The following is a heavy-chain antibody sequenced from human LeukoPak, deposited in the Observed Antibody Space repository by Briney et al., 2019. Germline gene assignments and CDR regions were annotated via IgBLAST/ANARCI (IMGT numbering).Heavy chain of an antibody. Sequence: ASVKVSCKASGYTFTGYYMHWVRQAPGQGLEWMGWINPNSGGTNYAQKSQGRVTMTRDTSISTAYMELSRLRSDDTAVYYCATSRGYCSSTSCRDDYYFDYWGQGTLVTVSS. CDR3: ATSRGYCSSTSCRDDYYFDY. CDR2: INPNSGGT. CDR1: GYTFTGYY. D-gene: IGHD2-2*01. V-gene: IGHV1-2*02. J-gene: IGHJ4*02.